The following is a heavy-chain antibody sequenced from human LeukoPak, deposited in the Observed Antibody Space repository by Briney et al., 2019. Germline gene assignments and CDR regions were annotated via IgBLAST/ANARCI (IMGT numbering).Heavy chain of an antibody. J-gene: IGHJ4*02. Sequence: GGSLRLSCAASGFTFSTYSMNWVRQAPGKRLEWVSALSASDPGTYYADSVKGRFTISRDNSKNTLFLQMNSLRAEDTAVYYCAKAPAASCIGSNCYHFDWWGQGTLVTVSS. V-gene: IGHV3-23*01. CDR1: GFTFSTYS. CDR3: AKAPAASCIGSNCYHFDW. D-gene: IGHD2-15*01. CDR2: LSASDPGT.